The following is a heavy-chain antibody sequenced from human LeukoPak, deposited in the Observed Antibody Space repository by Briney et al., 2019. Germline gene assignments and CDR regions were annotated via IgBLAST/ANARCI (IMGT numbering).Heavy chain of an antibody. V-gene: IGHV1-24*01. Sequence: ASVKVSCKVVGHSLPEVSIHWVRQTTGNGLEWMGGFDPEGFKTIYGQNFQGRFTMTDDISTETAYMEMSGLRPEDTAFYYCATAIIIGAGRRDLFDVWGQGTAVSVSS. D-gene: IGHD3-10*01. J-gene: IGHJ3*01. CDR2: FDPEGFKT. CDR3: ATAIIIGAGRRDLFDV. CDR1: GHSLPEVS.